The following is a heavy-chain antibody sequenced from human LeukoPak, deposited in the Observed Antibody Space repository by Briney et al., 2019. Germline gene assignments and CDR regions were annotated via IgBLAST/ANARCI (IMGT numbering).Heavy chain of an antibody. J-gene: IGHJ4*02. Sequence: SETLSLTCTVYGGSFSGCYWIWIRHRPGHGLEWMGEGNHSESTHYNPCLKSRVTISVDTSKNQFSLKLRSVTAADTAVYHCARGAGILRYFDWLFPLDYWGQGTLVTVSS. V-gene: IGHV4-34*01. D-gene: IGHD3-9*01. CDR1: GGSFSGCY. CDR3: ARGAGILRYFDWLFPLDY. CDR2: GNHSEST.